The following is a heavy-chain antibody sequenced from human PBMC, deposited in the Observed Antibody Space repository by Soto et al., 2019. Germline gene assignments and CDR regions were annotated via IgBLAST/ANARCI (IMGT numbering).Heavy chain of an antibody. CDR3: AREVTGSSSWYYFDY. CDR2: IYYSGST. J-gene: IGHJ4*02. Sequence: SETLSLTCTVSGGSISSGGYYWSWIRQHPGKGLEWIGYIYYSGSTYYNPSLKSRVTISVDTSKNQFSLKLSSVTAADTAVYYCAREVTGSSSWYYFDYWGQGTLVTVS. V-gene: IGHV4-31*03. D-gene: IGHD6-13*01. CDR1: GGSISSGGYY.